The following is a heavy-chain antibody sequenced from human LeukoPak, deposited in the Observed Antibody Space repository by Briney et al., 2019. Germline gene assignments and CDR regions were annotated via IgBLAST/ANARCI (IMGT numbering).Heavy chain of an antibody. CDR2: INHSGST. Sequence: SETLSLTCAVYGGSFSGYYWSWIRQPPGKRLEWIGEINHSGSTNYNPSLKSRVTISVDTSKNQFSLKLSSVTAADTAVYYCARAVSPRSRVPAAMNAFDIWGQGTMVTVSS. J-gene: IGHJ3*02. CDR3: ARAVSPRSRVPAAMNAFDI. CDR1: GGSFSGYY. V-gene: IGHV4-34*01. D-gene: IGHD2-2*01.